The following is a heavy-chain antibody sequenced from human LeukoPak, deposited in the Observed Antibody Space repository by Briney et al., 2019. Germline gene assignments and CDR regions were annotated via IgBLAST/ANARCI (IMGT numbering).Heavy chain of an antibody. CDR2: IFSGGGT. CDR3: ARDPGAAAGNLWS. Sequence: GGSLRLSCVVSGLTVSNNYMTWVRQAPGKGLECVSLIFSGGGTYYADSVKGRFTISRDSSKNTLYLQMNSLRAEDTALYYCARDPGAAAGNLWSWGQGTLVTVSS. V-gene: IGHV3-66*01. CDR1: GLTVSNNY. D-gene: IGHD6-25*01. J-gene: IGHJ5*02.